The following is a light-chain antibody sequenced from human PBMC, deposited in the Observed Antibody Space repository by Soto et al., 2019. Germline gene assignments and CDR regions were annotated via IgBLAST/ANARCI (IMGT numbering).Light chain of an antibody. CDR3: EQYGSSPPYT. CDR2: GAS. Sequence: EIVLTQSPGILSLSPGERATLSFRASQSVSSSYLAWYQQKPGQAPRLLIYGASNRATGIPDRFSASGSKTNFNLAISGLEPEDFAVYYCEQYGSSPPYTFGQGTKLEIK. CDR1: QSVSSSY. J-gene: IGKJ2*01. V-gene: IGKV3-20*01.